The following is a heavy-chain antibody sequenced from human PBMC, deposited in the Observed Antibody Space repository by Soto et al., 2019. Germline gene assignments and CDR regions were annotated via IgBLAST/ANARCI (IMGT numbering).Heavy chain of an antibody. D-gene: IGHD3-10*01. CDR3: ARHGFGSLHGLVDV. J-gene: IGHJ6*02. V-gene: IGHV4-59*08. CDR2: IQYNGYS. Sequence: QVQLQESGPGLVKPSETLSLTCTVSGCSITNYYCSWFRQPPGKGLEWIGYIQYNGYSAYNLSLKRRVTMSMDTSKTQFSLMLESMTATDTAVYYCARHGFGSLHGLVDVWGQGTTVIVSS. CDR1: GCSITNYY.